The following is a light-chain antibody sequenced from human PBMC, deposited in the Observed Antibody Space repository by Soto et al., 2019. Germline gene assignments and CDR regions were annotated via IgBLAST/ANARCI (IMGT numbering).Light chain of an antibody. J-gene: IGKJ4*01. CDR3: QQYNSYSGLT. V-gene: IGKV1-5*01. CDR2: DAS. Sequence: DIQMTQSPSTLSASVGDRVTITCRASQSISSWLAWYQQKPGKAPKLLIYDASSLESGVPSRFSGSGSGTEFTLTISSLQPDDFATYYCQQYNSYSGLTFGGGTKVGIK. CDR1: QSISSW.